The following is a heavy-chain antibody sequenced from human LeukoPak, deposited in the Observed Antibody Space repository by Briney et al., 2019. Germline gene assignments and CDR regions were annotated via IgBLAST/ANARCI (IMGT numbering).Heavy chain of an antibody. Sequence: GGSLRLSCAASGFTFSSYEMNWVRQAPGKGLEWVSYISSSGSTIYYADSVKGRFTISRDNSKNSLYLQMSSLRPEDTALYYCAKGTYYSGSGTNYMDVWGKGTTVTVSS. CDR3: AKGTYYSGSGTNYMDV. J-gene: IGHJ6*03. V-gene: IGHV3-48*03. CDR2: ISSSGSTI. CDR1: GFTFSSYE. D-gene: IGHD3-10*01.